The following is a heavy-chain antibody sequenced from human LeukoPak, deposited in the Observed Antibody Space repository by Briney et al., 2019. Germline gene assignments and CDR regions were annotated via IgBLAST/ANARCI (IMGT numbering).Heavy chain of an antibody. CDR3: ARVKALIAVAGTRNWFDP. Sequence: ASVKVSCKASGYTFTGYYMHWVRQAPGQGLEWMGWINTNTGNPTYAQGFTGRFVFSLDTSVSTAYLQISSLKAEDTAVYYCARVKALIAVAGTRNWFDPWGQGTLVTVSS. D-gene: IGHD6-19*01. CDR2: INTNTGNP. CDR1: GYTFTGYY. V-gene: IGHV7-4-1*02. J-gene: IGHJ5*02.